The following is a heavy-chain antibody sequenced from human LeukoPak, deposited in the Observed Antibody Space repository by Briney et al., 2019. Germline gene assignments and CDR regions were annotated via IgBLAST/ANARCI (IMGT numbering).Heavy chain of an antibody. CDR3: ARDSPNYYGSGTYYI. CDR1: GDSISPYY. J-gene: IGHJ1*01. V-gene: IGHV4-4*07. CDR2: IYSTGSA. D-gene: IGHD3-10*01. Sequence: SETLSLTCTVSGDSISPYYWSWIRQPAGKGLEWIDRIYSTGSANYNPSLKSRVTMSIDTSKNQFSLRLSSVTAADTAVYYCARDSPNYYGSGTYYIWGQGTLVTVSS.